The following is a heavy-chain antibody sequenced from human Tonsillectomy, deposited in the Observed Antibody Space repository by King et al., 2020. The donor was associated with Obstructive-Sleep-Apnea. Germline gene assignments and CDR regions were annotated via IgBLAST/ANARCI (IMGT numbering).Heavy chain of an antibody. J-gene: IGHJ5*02. CDR1: GGSFSDYY. D-gene: IGHD6-13*01. CDR2: INHSGTT. Sequence: VQLQQWGAGLLKPSETLSLTCAVYGGSFSDYYWSWIRQSPGKGLDWIAEINHSGTTNYNPSLKSRVTTSVDMSTNQFSLKLTSVTAADTAVYYCARGSGAADVNWFDPWGQGALVTVSS. V-gene: IGHV4-34*01. CDR3: ARGSGAADVNWFDP.